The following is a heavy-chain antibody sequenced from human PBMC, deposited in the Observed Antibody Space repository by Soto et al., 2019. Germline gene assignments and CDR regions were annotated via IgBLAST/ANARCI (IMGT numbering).Heavy chain of an antibody. D-gene: IGHD2-2*01. V-gene: IGHV5-10-1*01. CDR1: GYSFTSYW. J-gene: IGHJ5*02. Sequence: VESVTISCKVSGYSFTSYWISWVLQMPGKGLEWMGRIDPSDSYTNYSPSFQGHVTISADKSISTAYLQWSSLKASDTAMYYCATQGVVVVPADGRGWFDPWGQGTLVTVSS. CDR3: ATQGVVVVPADGRGWFDP. CDR2: IDPSDSYT.